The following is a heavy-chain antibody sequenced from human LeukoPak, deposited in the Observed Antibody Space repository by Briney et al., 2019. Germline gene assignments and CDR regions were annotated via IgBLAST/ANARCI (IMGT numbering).Heavy chain of an antibody. D-gene: IGHD6-13*01. CDR1: GFTFDDYA. CDR2: ISWNSGSI. Sequence: SGRSLRLSCAASGFTFDDYAMHWVRQAPGKGLEWVSGISWNSGSIGYADSVKGRFTISRDNAKNSLYLQMNSLRAEDTAVYYCARDYSRSTLSDYWGQGTLVTVSS. CDR3: ARDYSRSTLSDY. V-gene: IGHV3-9*01. J-gene: IGHJ4*02.